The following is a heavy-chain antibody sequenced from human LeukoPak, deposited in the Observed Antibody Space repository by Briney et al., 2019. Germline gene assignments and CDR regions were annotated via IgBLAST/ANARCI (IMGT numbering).Heavy chain of an antibody. D-gene: IGHD4-17*01. J-gene: IGHJ2*01. Sequence: GGSLRLSCGASGFTFSDHYMDWVRQAPGKGLEWVAVIWYDGSNKYYADSVKGRFTISRDNAKNTVFLQMISLRAEDTAVYYCARDTGWYFDLWGRGTLVTVSS. V-gene: IGHV3-33*08. CDR2: IWYDGSNK. CDR3: ARDTGWYFDL. CDR1: GFTFSDHY.